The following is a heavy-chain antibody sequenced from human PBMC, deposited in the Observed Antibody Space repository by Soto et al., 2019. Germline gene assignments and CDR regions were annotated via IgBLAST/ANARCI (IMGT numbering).Heavy chain of an antibody. Sequence: SETLSLTCAVYGGCFSGYYWSWIRQPPGKGLEWIGEINHSGSTNYNPSLKSRVTISVDTSKNQFSLKLSSVTAADTAVYYCASSYYDFWSGYYLGSPPDYWGPGTLVTVPS. J-gene: IGHJ4*02. CDR3: ASSYYDFWSGYYLGSPPDY. V-gene: IGHV4-34*01. CDR2: INHSGST. D-gene: IGHD3-3*01. CDR1: GGCFSGYY.